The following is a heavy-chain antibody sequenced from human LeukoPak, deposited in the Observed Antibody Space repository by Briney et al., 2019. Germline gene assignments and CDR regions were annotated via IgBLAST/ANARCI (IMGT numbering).Heavy chain of an antibody. D-gene: IGHD3-22*01. V-gene: IGHV4-4*09. CDR1: GGSISSYY. CDR3: ARHRGYERTGYYFHDAFDF. CDR2: IYISGST. Sequence: SETLSLTCTVSGGSISSYYWSWIRQPPGKGLEWIGYIYISGSTDYNPSLKSRVTISLDTSKNLFSLKLSSLTAADTAVYYCARHRGYERTGYYFHDAFDFWGQGAMVTVSS. J-gene: IGHJ3*01.